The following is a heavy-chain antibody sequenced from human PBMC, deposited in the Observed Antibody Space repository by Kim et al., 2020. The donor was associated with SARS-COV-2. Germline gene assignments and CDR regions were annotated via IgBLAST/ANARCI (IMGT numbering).Heavy chain of an antibody. D-gene: IGHD3-10*01. V-gene: IGHV2-70*01. CDR2: IDWDDDK. Sequence: SGPTLVNPTQTLTLTCTFSGFSLSTSGMCVSWIRQPPGKALEWLALIDWDDDKYYSTSLKTRLTISKDTSKNQVVLTMTNMDPVDTATYYCARSYGSGSYYYYYGMDVWGQGTTVTVSS. CDR3: ARSYGSGSYYYYYGMDV. CDR1: GFSLSTSGMC. J-gene: IGHJ6*02.